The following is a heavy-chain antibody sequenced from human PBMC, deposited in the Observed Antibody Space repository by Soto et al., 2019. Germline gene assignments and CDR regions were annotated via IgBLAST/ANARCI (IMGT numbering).Heavy chain of an antibody. CDR2: IKQDGSEK. D-gene: IGHD2-8*02. CDR1: GFTFSTSW. CDR3: VRDWSTFWCMDV. V-gene: IGHV3-7*01. J-gene: IGHJ6*02. Sequence: PGGSLRLSCAASGFTFSTSWMNWVRQAPGKGLEWVANIKQDGSEKYYVDSVKGRLAISRDNAKDSPFLQMNSLRAEDTAVSSRVRDWSTFWCMDVWGQGTPVTVSS.